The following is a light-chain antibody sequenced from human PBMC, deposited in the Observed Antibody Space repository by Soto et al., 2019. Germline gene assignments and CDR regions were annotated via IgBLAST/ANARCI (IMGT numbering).Light chain of an antibody. J-gene: IGKJ1*01. CDR2: WAS. Sequence: DIVMTQSPDSLTLSLGERATINCKSSQSVFSRFRNKNYLGWFQQKPGQTPRLLIYWASTRESGVSDRFSGSGSETGFTLTIDSLEAEDVAVYYRQQYYTTPTWTFGQGTKVEV. CDR1: QSVFSRFRNKNY. CDR3: QQYYTTPTWT. V-gene: IGKV4-1*01.